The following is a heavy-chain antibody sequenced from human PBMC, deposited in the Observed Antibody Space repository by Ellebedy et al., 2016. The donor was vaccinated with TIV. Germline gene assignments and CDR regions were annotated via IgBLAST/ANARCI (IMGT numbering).Heavy chain of an antibody. Sequence: GESLKISCAASGFTFSTYGMHWVRQAPGKGLEWVAVISYDGNNKYYGDSVKGRFTISRDNSKNTLYLQINTLRSEDTAVYFCAKDQVGSRSYMWLDLWGQGTLVTVSS. V-gene: IGHV3-30*18. J-gene: IGHJ5*02. CDR1: GFTFSTYG. CDR2: ISYDGNNK. CDR3: AKDQVGSRSYMWLDL. D-gene: IGHD6-13*01.